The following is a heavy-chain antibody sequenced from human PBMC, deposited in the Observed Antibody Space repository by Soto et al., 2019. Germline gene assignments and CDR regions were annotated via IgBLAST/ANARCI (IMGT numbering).Heavy chain of an antibody. CDR3: ARGGYYYDISGPIDY. J-gene: IGHJ4*02. CDR1: GGSISSGDYY. V-gene: IGHV4-30-4*01. Sequence: PSETLSLTCTVSGGSISSGDYYWRWIRQPPGKGLEWIGYTYNSGSTHYNPSLKSRITISVDTSNNQFSLKLSSVTAADTAVYFCARGGYYYDISGPIDYWGQGTLVTVSS. D-gene: IGHD3-22*01. CDR2: TYNSGST.